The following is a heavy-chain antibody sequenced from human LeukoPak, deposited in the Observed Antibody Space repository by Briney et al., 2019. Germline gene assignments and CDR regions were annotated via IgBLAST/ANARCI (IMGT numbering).Heavy chain of an antibody. CDR3: ARDPSYSSSWDYYYYYGTDV. CDR2: IYYSGST. CDR1: GGSISSSSYY. Sequence: SETLSLTCTVSGGSISSSSYYWGWIRQPPGKGLEWIGSIYYSGSTYYNPSLKSRVTISVDTSKNQFSLKLSSVTAADTAVYYCARDPSYSSSWDYYYYYGTDVWGQGTTVTVSS. J-gene: IGHJ6*02. D-gene: IGHD6-13*01. V-gene: IGHV4-39*07.